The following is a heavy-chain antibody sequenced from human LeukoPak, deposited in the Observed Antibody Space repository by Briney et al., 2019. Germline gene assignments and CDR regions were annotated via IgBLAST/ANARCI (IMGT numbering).Heavy chain of an antibody. D-gene: IGHD6-13*01. V-gene: IGHV3-33*01. CDR1: GFTFSNYG. CDR2: IWYHGSNK. CDR3: ARDESSSRAFDI. Sequence: PGRSLRLSCVASGFTFSNYGMHWVRQVPGKGLEWVAIIWYHGSNKYYVDSVKGRFTISRDNSKNTLYLQMNSLRAEDTAVYYCARDESSSRAFDIWGQGTMVTVSS. J-gene: IGHJ3*02.